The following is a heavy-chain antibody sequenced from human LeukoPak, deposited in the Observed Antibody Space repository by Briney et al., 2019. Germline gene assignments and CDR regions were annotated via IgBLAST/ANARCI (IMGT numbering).Heavy chain of an antibody. CDR1: GFTFSSYA. V-gene: IGHV3-23*01. CDR3: AKVPSSLAVAGQRYFDY. J-gene: IGHJ4*02. Sequence: QPGGSLRLSCAASGFTFSSYAMSWIRQTPGSGLEYVSAISGSGGGTWYAGSVKGRFTISRDNSKSTLYLQMNSLRAEDTAVYYCAKVPSSLAVAGQRYFDYWGQGTLVTVSS. CDR2: ISGSGGGT. D-gene: IGHD6-19*01.